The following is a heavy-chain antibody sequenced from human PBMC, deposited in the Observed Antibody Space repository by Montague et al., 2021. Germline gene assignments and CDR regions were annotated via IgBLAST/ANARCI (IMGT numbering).Heavy chain of an antibody. V-gene: IGHV4-59*02. D-gene: IGHD7-27*01. CDR2: MRSSGSP. CDR1: GGSVNGYD. J-gene: IGHJ4*01. Sequence: SETLSLTCSVSGGSVNGYDWRWIRQRPGKGLEWVGYMRSSGSPNYNPSFTSRLTISIDRSRNQFSLELSFVTAADTAIYFCCRDYWGSIDYWGHGILVTVSS. CDR3: CRDYWGSIDY.